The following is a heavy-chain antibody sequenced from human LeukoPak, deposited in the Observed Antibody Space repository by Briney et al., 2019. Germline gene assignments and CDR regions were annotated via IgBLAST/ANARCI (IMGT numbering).Heavy chain of an antibody. CDR3: ARSYYYYGMDV. J-gene: IGHJ6*02. Sequence: ASVRVSCKASGYTFTGCYMHWVRQAPGQGLEWMGWINPNSGGTNYAQKFQGRVSMTWDTSISTAYMELSRLRSDDTAVYYCARSYYYYGMDVWGQGTTVTVSS. CDR2: INPNSGGT. CDR1: GYTFTGCY. V-gene: IGHV1-2*02.